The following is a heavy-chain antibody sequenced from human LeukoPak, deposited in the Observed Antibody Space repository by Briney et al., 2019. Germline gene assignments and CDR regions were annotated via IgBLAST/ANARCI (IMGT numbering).Heavy chain of an antibody. Sequence: ASVKVSCKVSGYTLTELSMHWVRQAPGEGLEWMGRINPNSGGTNYAQKFQGRVTMTRDTSISTAYMELSRLTSDDTAVYYCAGRLGYCSSTKCPSPWGQGTMVTVSS. V-gene: IGHV1-2*06. D-gene: IGHD2-2*01. CDR1: GYTLTELS. CDR2: INPNSGGT. CDR3: AGRLGYCSSTKCPSP. J-gene: IGHJ3*01.